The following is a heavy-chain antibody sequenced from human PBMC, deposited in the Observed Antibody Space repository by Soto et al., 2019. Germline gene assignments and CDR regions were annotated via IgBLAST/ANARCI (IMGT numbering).Heavy chain of an antibody. CDR1: GGSVSSGSYY. V-gene: IGHV4-61*01. D-gene: IGHD2-15*01. CDR3: ARRNCSGGSCYLDY. Sequence: SETLSLTCTVSGGSVSSGSYYWSWIRQPPGKGLEWIGYIYYSGSTNYNPSLKSRVTISVDTSKNQFSLKLSSVTAADTAVYYCARRNCSGGSCYLDYWGQGTLVTVSS. J-gene: IGHJ4*02. CDR2: IYYSGST.